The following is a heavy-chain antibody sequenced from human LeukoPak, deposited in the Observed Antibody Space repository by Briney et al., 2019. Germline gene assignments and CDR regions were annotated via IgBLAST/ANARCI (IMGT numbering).Heavy chain of an antibody. V-gene: IGHV4-61*08. D-gene: IGHD3-9*01. CDR3: ARLPVHYDILTGYYGKGYFDY. J-gene: IGHJ4*02. CDR2: TYYSGST. Sequence: PSETLSLTCTVSGGSVSSSGYSWNWIRQPPGMTLEWIGYTYYSGSTNYNPSLKSRVTISVDTSKNQFSLKLSSVTAADTAVYYCARLPVHYDILTGYYGKGYFDYWGQGTLVTVSS. CDR1: GGSVSSSGYS.